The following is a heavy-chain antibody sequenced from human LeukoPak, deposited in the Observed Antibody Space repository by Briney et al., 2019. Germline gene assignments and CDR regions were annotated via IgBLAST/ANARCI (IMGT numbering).Heavy chain of an antibody. CDR3: ARAGSGSYRFGAFDI. CDR1: GGSISSYY. D-gene: IGHD3-10*01. Sequence: PSETLSLTCTVSGGSISSYYWSWIRQSPGKGLEWIGCISHSGNTNYNPSLKSRLTISLDTSKNHFSLKLSSVTAADTAVYYCARAGSGSYRFGAFDIWGQGTMVTVSS. V-gene: IGHV4-59*01. J-gene: IGHJ3*02. CDR2: ISHSGNT.